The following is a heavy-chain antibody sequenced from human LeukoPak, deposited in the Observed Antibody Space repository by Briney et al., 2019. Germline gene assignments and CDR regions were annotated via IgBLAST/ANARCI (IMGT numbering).Heavy chain of an antibody. Sequence: PGGSLRLSCADSGFTFSSYWMSWVRQAPGKGLEWVANIKQDGSEKYYVDSVKGRFTISRGNAKNPLHLQMNSLRAEDTAVYYCARDQGYSYGFSYYYYYYGMDVWGQGTTVTVSS. J-gene: IGHJ6*02. D-gene: IGHD5-18*01. CDR1: GFTFSSYW. CDR2: IKQDGSEK. CDR3: ARDQGYSYGFSYYYYYYGMDV. V-gene: IGHV3-7*01.